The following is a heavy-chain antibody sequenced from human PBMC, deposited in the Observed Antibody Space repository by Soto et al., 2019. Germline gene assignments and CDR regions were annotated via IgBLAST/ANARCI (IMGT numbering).Heavy chain of an antibody. CDR1: GFTFSSYS. V-gene: IGHV3-21*01. CDR2: ISSSSSYI. D-gene: IGHD5-18*01. CDR3: ATTANIAFDI. J-gene: IGHJ3*02. Sequence: EVQLVESGGGLVKPGGSLRLSCAASGFTFSSYSMNWVRQAPGKGLEWVSSISSSSSYIYYADSVKGRFTIPRDNAKNSLYLQINSLRAEDTAVYYCATTANIAFDIWGQGTMVTVSS.